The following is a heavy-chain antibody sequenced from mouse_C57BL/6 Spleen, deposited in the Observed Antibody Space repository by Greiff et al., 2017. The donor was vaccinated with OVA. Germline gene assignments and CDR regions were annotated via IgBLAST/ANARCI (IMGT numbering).Heavy chain of an antibody. V-gene: IGHV1-76*01. CDR2: IYPGSGNT. D-gene: IGHD2-5*01. J-gene: IGHJ4*01. CDR1: GYTFTDYY. CDR3: ARGGAYYSTYYAMDY. Sequence: QVQLKQSGAELVRPGASVKLSCKASGYTFTDYYINWVKQRPGQGLEWIARIYPGSGNTYYNEKFKGKATLTAEKSSSTAYMQLSSLTSEDSAVYFCARGGAYYSTYYAMDYWGQGTSVTVSS.